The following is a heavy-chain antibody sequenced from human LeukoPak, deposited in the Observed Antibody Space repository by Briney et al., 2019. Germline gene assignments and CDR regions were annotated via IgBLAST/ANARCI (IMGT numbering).Heavy chain of an antibody. CDR3: ARGGGDFWSGYYYSHTAYMDV. Sequence: PSETLSLTCAVNGGSFSGYYWSWIRQPPGKGLEWIGEINHSGSTNYNPSLKSRVTISEDTSKNQFSLKLSSVTAADTALYYCARGGGDFWSGYYYSHTAYMDVWGKGTTVTVSS. V-gene: IGHV4-34*01. D-gene: IGHD3-3*01. CDR1: GGSFSGYY. CDR2: INHSGST. J-gene: IGHJ6*03.